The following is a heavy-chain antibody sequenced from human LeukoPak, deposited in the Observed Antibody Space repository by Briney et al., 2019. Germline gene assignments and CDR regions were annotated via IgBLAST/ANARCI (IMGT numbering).Heavy chain of an antibody. V-gene: IGHV3-53*01. CDR1: GFTFSNYD. Sequence: GGSLRLSCAASGFTFSNYDMSWVRQAPGKGLEWVSVIYSGGSTYYADSVKGRFTISRDNSKNTLYLQMNSLRAEDTAVYYCAGGWRYFDYWGQGTLVTVSS. CDR2: IYSGGST. D-gene: IGHD1-1*01. J-gene: IGHJ4*02. CDR3: AGGWRYFDY.